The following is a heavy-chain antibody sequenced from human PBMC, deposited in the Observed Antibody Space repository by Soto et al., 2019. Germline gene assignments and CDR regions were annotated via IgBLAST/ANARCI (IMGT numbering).Heavy chain of an antibody. V-gene: IGHV4-61*01. D-gene: IGHD6-13*01. CDR2: IYYSGST. CDR3: ARVAGIAPYYYYGMDF. J-gene: IGHJ6*02. Sequence: SETLSLTCTVSGGSVSSGSYYWSWIRQPPGKGLEWIGYIYYSGSTNYNPSLKSRVTISVDTSKNQFSLKLSSVTAADTAVYYCARVAGIAPYYYYGMDFWGQGTTVTVSS. CDR1: GGSVSSGSYY.